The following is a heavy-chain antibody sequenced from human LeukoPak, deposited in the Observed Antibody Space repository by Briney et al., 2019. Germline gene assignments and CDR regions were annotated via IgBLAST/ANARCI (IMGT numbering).Heavy chain of an antibody. CDR3: ARGVLRLQYSDAFDI. V-gene: IGHV1-18*01. J-gene: IGHJ3*02. CDR1: GYTFTSYG. CDR2: ISAYNGNT. D-gene: IGHD5-24*01. Sequence: GASVKVSCKASGYTFTSYGISWVRQAPGQGLEWMGWISAYNGNTNYAQKLQGRVTMTTDTSTSTAYMELRSLRSVDTAVYYCARGVLRLQYSDAFDIWGQGTMVTVSS.